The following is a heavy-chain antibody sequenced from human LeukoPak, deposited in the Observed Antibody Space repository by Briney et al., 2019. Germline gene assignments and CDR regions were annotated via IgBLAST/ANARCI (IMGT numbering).Heavy chain of an antibody. CDR2: IIPIFGTA. CDR3: ARGDLRYFDWLLLY. D-gene: IGHD3-9*01. CDR1: EGTFSSYA. Sequence: SVKVSCKASEGTFSSYAISWVRQAPGQGLEWMGGIIPIFGTANYAQKFQGRVTITTDESTSTAYMELSSLRSEDTAVYYCARGDLRYFDWLLLYWGQGTLVTVSS. J-gene: IGHJ4*02. V-gene: IGHV1-69*05.